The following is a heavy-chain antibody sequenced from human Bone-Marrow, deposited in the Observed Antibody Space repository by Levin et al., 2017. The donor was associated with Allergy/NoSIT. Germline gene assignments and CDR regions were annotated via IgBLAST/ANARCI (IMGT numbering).Heavy chain of an antibody. CDR1: GFTFSSYE. V-gene: IGHV3-48*03. CDR3: ARGGRDRVTLLDY. D-gene: IGHD5-24*01. Sequence: RSGGSLRLSCAASGFTFSSYEMSWVRQAPGKGLEWVSYISSSGSDIYYADSVKGRFTITRDNPKNSLYLHVNSLRAEDTALYYCARGGRDRVTLLDYWGQGTLVTVSS. J-gene: IGHJ4*02. CDR2: ISSSGSDI.